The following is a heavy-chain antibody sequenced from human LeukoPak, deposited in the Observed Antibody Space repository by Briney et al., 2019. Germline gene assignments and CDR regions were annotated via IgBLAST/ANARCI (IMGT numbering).Heavy chain of an antibody. Sequence: SETLSLTCAVYGGSFSGYYWSWIRQPPGKGLEWIGEINHSGSTNYNPSLKSRVTISVDTSKNQFSLKLSSVTAADTAVYYCARGPSSVRLGHTLFDYWGQGTLVTVSS. J-gene: IGHJ4*02. V-gene: IGHV4-34*01. D-gene: IGHD6-19*01. CDR3: ARGPSSVRLGHTLFDY. CDR2: INHSGST. CDR1: GGSFSGYY.